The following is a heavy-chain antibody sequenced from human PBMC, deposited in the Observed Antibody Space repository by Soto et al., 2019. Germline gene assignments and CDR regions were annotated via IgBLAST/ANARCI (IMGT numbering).Heavy chain of an antibody. CDR1: GFTFSSYG. V-gene: IGHV3-33*01. Sequence: GGSLRLSCAASGFTFSSYGMHWVRQAPGKGLEWVAVIWYDGSNKYYADSVKGRFTISRDNSKNTLYLQMNSLRAEDTAVYYCARDGVEGGSSYSYFDYWGQGTLVTVSS. D-gene: IGHD2-15*01. CDR2: IWYDGSNK. CDR3: ARDGVEGGSSYSYFDY. J-gene: IGHJ4*02.